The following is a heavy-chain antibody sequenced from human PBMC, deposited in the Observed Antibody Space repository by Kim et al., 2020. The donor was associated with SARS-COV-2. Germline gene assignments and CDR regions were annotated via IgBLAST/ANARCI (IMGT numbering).Heavy chain of an antibody. Sequence: GGSLRLSCAASGFTFSSYEMNWVRQAPGKGLEWVSYISSSGSTIYYADSVKGRFTISRDNAKNSLYLQMNSLRAEDTAVYYCSVGSSGYYSLFDYWGQGTLVTVSS. V-gene: IGHV3-48*03. J-gene: IGHJ4*02. CDR3: SVGSSGYYSLFDY. D-gene: IGHD3-22*01. CDR1: GFTFSSYE. CDR2: ISSSGSTI.